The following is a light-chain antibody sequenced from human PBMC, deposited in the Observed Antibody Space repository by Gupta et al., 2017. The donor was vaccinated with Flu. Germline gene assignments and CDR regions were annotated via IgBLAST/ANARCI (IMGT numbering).Light chain of an antibody. J-gene: IGLJ2*01. Sequence: SVLTQPPSVSAAPGQKVTISCSGSSSNIGNNYVSWYQQLPGTAPKLLIYEDNKRPSGIPDRFSGSESGTSATLGITGLQTGDEADYYCGTWDSSLSADVFGGGTKLTVL. CDR3: GTWDSSLSADV. CDR1: SSNIGNNY. V-gene: IGLV1-51*01. CDR2: EDN.